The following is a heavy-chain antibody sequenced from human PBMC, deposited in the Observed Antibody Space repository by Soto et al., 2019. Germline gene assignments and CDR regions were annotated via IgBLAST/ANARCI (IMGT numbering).Heavy chain of an antibody. CDR3: ARGRITIFGVAPGRAFDI. CDR2: ISSSSSYI. Sequence: GGSLRLSCAASGFTFSSYSMNWVRQAPGKGLEWVSSISSSSSYIYYADSVKGRFTISRDNAKNSLYLQMNSLRAEDTAVYYCARGRITIFGVAPGRAFDIWGQGTMVTV. J-gene: IGHJ3*02. CDR1: GFTFSSYS. D-gene: IGHD3-3*01. V-gene: IGHV3-21*01.